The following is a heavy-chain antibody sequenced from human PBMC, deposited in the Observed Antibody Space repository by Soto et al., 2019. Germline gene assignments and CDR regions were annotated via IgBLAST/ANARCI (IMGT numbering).Heavy chain of an antibody. CDR1: GYTFTSSA. CDR2: INAGNGNT. Sequence: ASVKVSCKASGYTFTSSAMHWVRQAPGQRLEWMGWINAGNGNTKYSQKFQGRVTITRDTSASTAYMELSSLRSEDTAVYYCARGDEGYCSGGSCYSGDYYYYYYMDVWGKGTKVTVSS. J-gene: IGHJ6*03. D-gene: IGHD2-15*01. CDR3: ARGDEGYCSGGSCYSGDYYYYYYMDV. V-gene: IGHV1-3*01.